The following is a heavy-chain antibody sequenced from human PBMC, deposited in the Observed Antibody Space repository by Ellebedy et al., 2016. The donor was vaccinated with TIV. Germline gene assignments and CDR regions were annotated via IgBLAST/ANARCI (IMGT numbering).Heavy chain of an antibody. D-gene: IGHD3-10*01. Sequence: GESLKISXAASGFTFSSFWMSWVRQAPGKGLEWVANIKHGGNEKDYVDSVKGRFTISRDNAKNSLYLQMNSLRAEDTAVYYCARDPLPYGQDWYFDLWGRGTLVTVSS. CDR1: GFTFSSFW. CDR3: ARDPLPYGQDWYFDL. V-gene: IGHV3-7*04. J-gene: IGHJ2*01. CDR2: IKHGGNEK.